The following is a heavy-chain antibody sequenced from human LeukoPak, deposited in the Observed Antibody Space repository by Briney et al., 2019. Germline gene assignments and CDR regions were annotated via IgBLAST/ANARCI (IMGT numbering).Heavy chain of an antibody. CDR2: IYYSGST. CDR3: ARVVVLRYFDWLLYPNYFDY. CDR1: GGSISSSGYY. Sequence: SETLSLTCTVSGGSISSSGYYWGWIRQPPGKGLEWIGSIYYSGSTYYNPSLKSRVTISVDTSKNQFSLKLSSVTAADTAVYYCARVVVLRYFDWLLYPNYFDYWGQGTLVTVSS. J-gene: IGHJ4*02. V-gene: IGHV4-39*07. D-gene: IGHD3-9*01.